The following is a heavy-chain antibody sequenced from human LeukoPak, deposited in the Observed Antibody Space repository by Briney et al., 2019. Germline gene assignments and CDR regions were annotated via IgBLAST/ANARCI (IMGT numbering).Heavy chain of an antibody. CDR1: GYTLTELS. CDR2: FDPEDGET. CDR3: ATSRGGRMYDSSGYYFSPPGD. J-gene: IGHJ4*02. V-gene: IGHV1-24*01. D-gene: IGHD3-22*01. Sequence: GASVKVSCKVSGYTLTELSMHWVRQAPGKGLEWMGGFDPEDGETIYAQKFQGRVTMTEDTSTDTAYMELSSLRSEDTAVYYCATSRGGRMYDSSGYYFSPPGDWGQGTLVTASS.